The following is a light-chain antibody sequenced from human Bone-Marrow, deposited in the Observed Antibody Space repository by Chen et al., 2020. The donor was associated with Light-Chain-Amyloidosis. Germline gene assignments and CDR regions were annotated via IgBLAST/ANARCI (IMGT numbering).Light chain of an antibody. V-gene: IGKV3-20*01. CDR1: QTISSNY. J-gene: IGKJ4*01. CDR2: GSS. CDR3: QQYGTSPLT. Sequence: EIVLTQSPGTLSLSPGEGANISCRASQTISSNYLTCYQQKFGQAPRLLSYGSSSRATGITDRFTGSGSGTDFTRTINRLEPEDFAMYDCQQYGTSPLTFGGGTKVEIK.